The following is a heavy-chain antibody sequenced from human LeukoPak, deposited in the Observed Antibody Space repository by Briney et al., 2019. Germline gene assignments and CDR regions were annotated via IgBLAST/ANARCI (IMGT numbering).Heavy chain of an antibody. D-gene: IGHD3-16*01. CDR2: IYYSGST. Sequence: SETLSLTCTVSGGSISSYYWSWIRQPPGKGLGWIGYIYYSGSTNYNPSLKSRVTISVDTSKNQFSLKLSSVTAADTAVYYCARVGLGETAFDYWGQGTLVTVSS. CDR1: GGSISSYY. CDR3: ARVGLGETAFDY. V-gene: IGHV4-59*01. J-gene: IGHJ4*02.